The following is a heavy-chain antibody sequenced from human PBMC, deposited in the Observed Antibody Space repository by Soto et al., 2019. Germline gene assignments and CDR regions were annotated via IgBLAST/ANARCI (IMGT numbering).Heavy chain of an antibody. V-gene: IGHV1-69*01. D-gene: IGHD2-15*01. Sequence: QVQLVQSGAEVKKPGSSVKVSCKASGGTFSSYAISWVRQAPGHGLEWMGGIIPIFGTANYAQKFQGRVTITADESTSTAYMELSSLRSEDTAVYYCARGDVVVVAATPVYYYYYGMDVWGQGTTVTVSS. CDR1: GGTFSSYA. CDR2: IIPIFGTA. J-gene: IGHJ6*02. CDR3: ARGDVVVVAATPVYYYYYGMDV.